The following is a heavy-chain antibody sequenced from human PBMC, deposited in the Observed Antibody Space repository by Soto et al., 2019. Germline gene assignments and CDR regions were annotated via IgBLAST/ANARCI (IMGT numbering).Heavy chain of an antibody. CDR1: GGTFRSSA. Sequence: PAKIACKASGGTFRSSAISWVRQDPGQGLEWMGGIIPIFGTATYAQKFQDRVTITADESTSTAYMELSSLRSEDTAVYYCARVTVVVPAAIIYYYYGMDVWGQGTTVTVSS. CDR3: ARVTVVVPAAIIYYYYGMDV. J-gene: IGHJ6*02. CDR2: IIPIFGTA. V-gene: IGHV1-69*13. D-gene: IGHD2-2*01.